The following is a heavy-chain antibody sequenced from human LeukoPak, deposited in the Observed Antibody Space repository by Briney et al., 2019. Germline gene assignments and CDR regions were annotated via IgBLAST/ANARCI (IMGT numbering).Heavy chain of an antibody. CDR1: GGTFSSYA. D-gene: IGHD4-23*01. J-gene: IGHJ4*02. CDR3: ARDLVVTPFPFGY. Sequence: SVKVSCKASGGTFSSYAISWVRQAPGQGLEWMGGIIPIFGTANYAQKFQGRVTITTDESTSTAYMELSSLRSEDTAVYYCARDLVVTPFPFGYWGQGTLVTVSS. V-gene: IGHV1-69*05. CDR2: IIPIFGTA.